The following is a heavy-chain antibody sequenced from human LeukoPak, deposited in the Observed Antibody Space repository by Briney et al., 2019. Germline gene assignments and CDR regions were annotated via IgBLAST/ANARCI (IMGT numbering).Heavy chain of an antibody. V-gene: IGHV1-18*01. D-gene: IGHD2-8*01. CDR1: GYTFTSYG. CDR2: ISAYNGNT. Sequence: ASVKVSCKASGYTFTSYGISWVRQAPGQGLEWMGWISAYNGNTNYAQKLQGRVTMTTDTSTSTAYMELRSLRSDGTAVYYCAREEYCTNGVCYTLDYWGQGTLVTVSS. CDR3: AREEYCTNGVCYTLDY. J-gene: IGHJ4*02.